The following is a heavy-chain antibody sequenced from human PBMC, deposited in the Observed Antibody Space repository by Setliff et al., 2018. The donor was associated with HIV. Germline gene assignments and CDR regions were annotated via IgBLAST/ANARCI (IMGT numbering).Heavy chain of an antibody. D-gene: IGHD2-15*01. CDR1: GGSTSSYF. CDR3: ARGEILQWSDY. J-gene: IGHJ4*02. V-gene: IGHV4-59*01. Sequence: SETLSLTCTVSGGSTSSYFWSWTRQSPGKGLEWIGYIHNTGSTDSNPSLKSRVTMSVDTSKNQFSLKLRSVTAADTAVYYCARGEILQWSDYWGQGTLVTVSS. CDR2: IHNTGST.